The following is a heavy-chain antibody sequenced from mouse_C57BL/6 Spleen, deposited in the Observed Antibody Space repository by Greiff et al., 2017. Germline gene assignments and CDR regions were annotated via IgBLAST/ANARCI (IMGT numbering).Heavy chain of an antibody. CDR3: VRAGYYGSSAWFAY. Sequence: EVQRVESGGGLVQPKGSLKLSCAASGFTFNTYAMHWVRQAPGKGLEWVARIRSKSSNYATYYADSVKDRFTISRDDSQSMLYLQMNNLKTEDTAMYYCVRAGYYGSSAWFAYWGQGTLVTVSA. J-gene: IGHJ3*01. CDR1: GFTFNTYA. D-gene: IGHD1-1*01. CDR2: IRSKSSNYAT. V-gene: IGHV10-3*01.